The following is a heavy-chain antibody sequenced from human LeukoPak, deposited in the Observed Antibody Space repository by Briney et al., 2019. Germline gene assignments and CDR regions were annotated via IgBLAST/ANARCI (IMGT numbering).Heavy chain of an antibody. Sequence: PSETLSLTCTVSGDSIKSSTNYLGWIRQPPGKGLEWIGSIYHTGNTYYNTSLQSRATLSVDTSTNQFSLKLTSVTAADTAVYFCAHEDYNDFNSFDFWGQGTLVTVSS. D-gene: IGHD3-22*01. CDR2: IYHTGNT. J-gene: IGHJ4*02. CDR3: AHEDYNDFNSFDF. CDR1: GDSIKSSTNY. V-gene: IGHV4-39*01.